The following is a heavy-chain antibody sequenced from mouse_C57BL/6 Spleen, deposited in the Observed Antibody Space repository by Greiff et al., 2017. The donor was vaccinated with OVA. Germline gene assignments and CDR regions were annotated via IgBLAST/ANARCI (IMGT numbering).Heavy chain of an antibody. D-gene: IGHD2-1*01. J-gene: IGHJ2*01. CDR1: GFTFSDYG. V-gene: IGHV5-17*01. Sequence: EVKLVESGGGLVKPGGSLKLSCAASGFTFSDYGMHWVRQAPEKGLEWVAYISSGSSTIYYADTVKGRFTISRDNAKNNLFLQMTSLRSEDTAMYYCATYGNYGYWGQGTTLTVSS. CDR2: ISSGSSTI. CDR3: ATYGNYGY.